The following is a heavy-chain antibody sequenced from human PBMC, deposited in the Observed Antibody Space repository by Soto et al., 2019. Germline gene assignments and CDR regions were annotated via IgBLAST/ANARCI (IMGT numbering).Heavy chain of an antibody. CDR3: ARDEGLSYGAFDI. Sequence: PGGSLRLSCAASGFTFSSYGMHWVRQAPGKGLEWVAIIWYDESNKYYADSVKGRFTISRDNSKNTLYLQMNSLRGEDTAVYYCARDEGLSYGAFDIWGQGTMVTVSS. V-gene: IGHV3-33*01. CDR1: GFTFSSYG. CDR2: IWYDESNK. J-gene: IGHJ3*02. D-gene: IGHD3-16*02.